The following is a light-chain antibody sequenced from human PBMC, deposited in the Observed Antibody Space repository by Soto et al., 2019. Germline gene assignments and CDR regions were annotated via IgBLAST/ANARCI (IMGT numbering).Light chain of an antibody. Sequence: QSVLTQPRSVSGSPGQSVTISCTGTSNDVGGYNYVSWYQQHPGKAPKLMIYDVSQRPSGVPDRFSGSKSGNTASLTISGLQAEDEADYYCCSYAGSYTLVVFGGGTKLTVL. V-gene: IGLV2-11*01. CDR1: SNDVGGYNY. J-gene: IGLJ2*01. CDR3: CSYAGSYTLVV. CDR2: DVS.